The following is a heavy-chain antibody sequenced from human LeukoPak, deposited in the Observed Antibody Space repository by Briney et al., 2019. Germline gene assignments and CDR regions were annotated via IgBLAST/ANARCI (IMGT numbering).Heavy chain of an antibody. D-gene: IGHD1-26*01. J-gene: IGHJ2*01. Sequence: LAGGSLRLSCAASGFTFSSYAMSWVRQAPGKGLEWVSAISGSGGSTYYADSVKGRFTISRDNSKNTLYLQMNSLRAEDTAVYYCAKDRSGGSYPGVWYFDLWGRGTLVTVSS. V-gene: IGHV3-23*01. CDR2: ISGSGGST. CDR3: AKDRSGGSYPGVWYFDL. CDR1: GFTFSSYA.